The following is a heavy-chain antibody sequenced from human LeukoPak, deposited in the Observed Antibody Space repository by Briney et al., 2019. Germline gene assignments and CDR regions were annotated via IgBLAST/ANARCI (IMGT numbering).Heavy chain of an antibody. V-gene: IGHV3-30*02. CDR3: AKDLDALQAVPTTADY. CDR2: IRDDGTNK. D-gene: IGHD4-17*01. Sequence: GGSLRLSCAASGFTFSSYGMHWVRQAPGKGLEWVAFIRDDGTNKYFADSVKGRFAISRDNSKNTLYLQLNRLRAEDTALYYCAKDLDALQAVPTTADYWGRGTLVTVSS. CDR1: GFTFSSYG. J-gene: IGHJ4*02.